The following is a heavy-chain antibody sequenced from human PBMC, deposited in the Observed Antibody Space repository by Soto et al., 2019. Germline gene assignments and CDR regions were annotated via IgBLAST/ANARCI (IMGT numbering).Heavy chain of an antibody. V-gene: IGHV4-31*03. Sequence: SETLSLTCTVSGGSISSGGYYWSWIRQHPGKGLEWIGYIYYSGSTYYNPSLESRVTISLDTSKNQFYLNLSSVTAADTALYYCARGVRQLAWDYYYGVGVWGQGTTVTVSS. CDR2: IYYSGST. CDR3: ARGVRQLAWDYYYGVGV. D-gene: IGHD6-6*01. J-gene: IGHJ6*02. CDR1: GGSISSGGYY.